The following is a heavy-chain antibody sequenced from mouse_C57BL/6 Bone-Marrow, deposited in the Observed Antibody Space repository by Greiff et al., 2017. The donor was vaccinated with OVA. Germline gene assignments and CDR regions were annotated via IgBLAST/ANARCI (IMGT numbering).Heavy chain of an antibody. V-gene: IGHV5-17*01. CDR2: ISSGSSTI. D-gene: IGHD4-1*01. Sequence: EVKLVESGGGLVKPGGSLKLSCAASGFTFSDYGMHWVRQAPEKGLEWVAYISSGSSTIYYADTVKGRFTISRDNAKNTLFLQMTSLRSEDTAMYYCARRTGTDYYAMDYWGQGTAVTVSS. J-gene: IGHJ4*01. CDR3: ARRTGTDYYAMDY. CDR1: GFTFSDYG.